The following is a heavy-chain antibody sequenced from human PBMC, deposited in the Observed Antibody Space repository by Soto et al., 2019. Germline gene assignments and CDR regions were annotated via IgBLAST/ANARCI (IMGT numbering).Heavy chain of an antibody. CDR1: GFTFSSYS. D-gene: IGHD4-17*01. CDR3: ARDFPHVLSVTTGEFDY. CDR2: ISSSSSTI. J-gene: IGHJ4*02. Sequence: EVQLVESGGGLVQPGGSLRLSCAASGFTFSSYSMNWVRQAPGKGLEWVSYISSSSSTIYYADSVKGRFTISRDNAKNSLYLQMNSLRDEDTAVYYCARDFPHVLSVTTGEFDYWGQGTLVTVSS. V-gene: IGHV3-48*02.